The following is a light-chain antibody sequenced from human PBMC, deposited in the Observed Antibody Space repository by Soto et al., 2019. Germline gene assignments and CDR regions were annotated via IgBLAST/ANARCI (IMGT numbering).Light chain of an antibody. CDR1: SSNIGAGYD. Sequence: QLVLTQPPSVSGAPGQRVTISCTGSSSNIGAGYDVHWYQQHPGTAPKLLIYGNSNRPSGVPDLFSGSKSGTSASLAITGLQAEDEADYYCQSYDSSLSVVFGGGTKLTVL. CDR3: QSYDSSLSVV. J-gene: IGLJ2*01. V-gene: IGLV1-40*01. CDR2: GNS.